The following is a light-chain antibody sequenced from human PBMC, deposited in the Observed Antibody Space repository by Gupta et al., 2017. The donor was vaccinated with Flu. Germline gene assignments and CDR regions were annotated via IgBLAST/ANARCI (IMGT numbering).Light chain of an antibody. J-gene: IGKJ2*03. V-gene: IGKV3-15*01. CDR3: QHYNYWMRS. Sequence: EIVISRTPATLSVSPGGRAPLSRTASHRVSATFAWHQPRPGPARRPLLYVESPTATGIPTRVSGSGSRTVFTPTSRSLQSEDVAYYYCQHYNYWMRSFGQGTKLEI. CDR1: HRVSAT. CDR2: VES.